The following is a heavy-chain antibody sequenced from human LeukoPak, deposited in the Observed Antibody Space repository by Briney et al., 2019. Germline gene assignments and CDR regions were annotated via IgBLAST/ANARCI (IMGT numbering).Heavy chain of an antibody. CDR1: GGTFSSYA. V-gene: IGHV1-69*05. CDR2: IIPIFGTA. D-gene: IGHD4-17*01. CDR3: ARTSSTDYGDYDDY. J-gene: IGHJ4*02. Sequence: SVEVSCKASGGTFSSYAISWVRQAPGQGLEWMGGIIPIFGTANYAQKFQGRVTITTDESTSTAYMELSSLRAEDTAVYYCARTSSTDYGDYDDYWGQGTLVTVSS.